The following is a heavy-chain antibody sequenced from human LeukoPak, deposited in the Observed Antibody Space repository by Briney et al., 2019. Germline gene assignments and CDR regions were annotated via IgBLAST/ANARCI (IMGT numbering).Heavy chain of an antibody. V-gene: IGHV4-39*01. Sequence: SETLSLTCTVSSGSISSSDYYWGWIRQPPGKGLEWIGSISYRGSSYSNPSLKSRVTISVDTSNNQFSLKLSSVSAADTAVYYCARLGSVAQGVIDYWGQGTLVTVSS. D-gene: IGHD6-19*01. CDR3: ARLGSVAQGVIDY. CDR1: SGSISSSDYY. CDR2: ISYRGSS. J-gene: IGHJ4*02.